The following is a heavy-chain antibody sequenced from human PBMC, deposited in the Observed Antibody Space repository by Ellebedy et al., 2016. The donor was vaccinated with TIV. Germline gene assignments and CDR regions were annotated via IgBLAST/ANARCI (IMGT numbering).Heavy chain of an antibody. CDR2: INYSGNT. D-gene: IGHD1/OR15-1a*01. V-gene: IGHV4-39*01. CDR1: GGSISSSSYW. Sequence: MPSETLSLTCTVSGGSISSSSYWWGWIRQPPGKGLEWIGSINYSGNTHFHPSLKSRVTMSADTSKNQLSLKLSSVAAADTAVYFCARHVGNSRYYFDYWGQGILVTVSS. J-gene: IGHJ4*02. CDR3: ARHVGNSRYYFDY.